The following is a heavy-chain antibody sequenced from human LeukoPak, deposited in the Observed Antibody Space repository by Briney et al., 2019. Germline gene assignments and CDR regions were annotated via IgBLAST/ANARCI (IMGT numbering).Heavy chain of an antibody. Sequence: SETLSLTCTVSGGSISSYYWSWIRQPAGKGLEWIGRIDTSGNTNYKPSLKSRVTISVDTSKNQFSLKLSSVTAADTAVYYCARGGGWNYYYYMDVWGKGTTVTVSS. CDR3: ARGGGWNYYYYMDV. D-gene: IGHD6-19*01. CDR2: IDTSGNT. V-gene: IGHV4-4*07. J-gene: IGHJ6*03. CDR1: GGSISSYY.